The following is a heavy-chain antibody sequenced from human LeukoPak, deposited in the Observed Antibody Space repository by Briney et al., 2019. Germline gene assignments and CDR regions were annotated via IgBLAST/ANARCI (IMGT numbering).Heavy chain of an antibody. CDR2: ITSKSTTI. CDR1: GFTFNIES. V-gene: IGHV3-48*01. J-gene: IGHJ4*02. CDR3: ARERGYCAGDSCYGFDY. Sequence: GGSLRLSCAASGFTFNIESMDWVRQAPGKGLEWVSKITSKSTTIYYADSVKGRFTISRDNAKNSLYLQMNSLRAEDTAVYYCARERGYCAGDSCYGFDYWGQGILVTVSS. D-gene: IGHD2-15*01.